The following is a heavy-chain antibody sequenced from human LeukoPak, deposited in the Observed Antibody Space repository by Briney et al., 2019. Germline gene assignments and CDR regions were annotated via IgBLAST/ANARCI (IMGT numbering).Heavy chain of an antibody. J-gene: IGHJ2*01. V-gene: IGHV4-34*01. CDR3: ARRVFGRTQRIGWLQFYWYFDL. CDR1: GGSFSGYY. D-gene: IGHD5-24*01. Sequence: PSETLSLTCAVYGGSFSGYYWSWIRQPPGKGLEWIGEINHSGSTNYNPSLKSRVTISVDTSKNQFSLKLSSVTAADTAVYYCARRVFGRTQRIGWLQFYWYFDLWGRGTLVTVSS. CDR2: INHSGST.